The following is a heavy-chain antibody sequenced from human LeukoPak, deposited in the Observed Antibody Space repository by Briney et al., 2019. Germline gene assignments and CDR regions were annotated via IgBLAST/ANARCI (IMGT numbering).Heavy chain of an antibody. CDR2: MYHSGTT. J-gene: IGHJ4*02. Sequence: PSETLSLTCTVSGGPTNSYYWSWIRQPPGKGLEWIGYMYHSGTTNYNPSLKGRVTISVDTSKNQFSLNLSSVTAADTAVYYCARDASAAGLFDYWGQGTLVTVSS. D-gene: IGHD6-13*01. V-gene: IGHV4-59*01. CDR1: GGPTNSYY. CDR3: ARDASAAGLFDY.